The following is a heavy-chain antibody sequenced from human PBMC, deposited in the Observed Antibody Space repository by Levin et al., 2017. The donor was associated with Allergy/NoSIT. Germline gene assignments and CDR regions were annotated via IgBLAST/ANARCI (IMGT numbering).Heavy chain of an antibody. V-gene: IGHV4-59*11. Sequence: NPSETLSLTCTVSGGSIIGHYWSWIRQAPGKGLEWIAFIYYSGNTNYNPSLKSRVTVSLDTSKTQFSLKLISVTAADTAVYYCARGGYYFDYWGQGTLVTVSS. CDR2: IYYSGNT. D-gene: IGHD2-15*01. J-gene: IGHJ4*02. CDR1: GGSIIGHY. CDR3: ARGGYYFDY.